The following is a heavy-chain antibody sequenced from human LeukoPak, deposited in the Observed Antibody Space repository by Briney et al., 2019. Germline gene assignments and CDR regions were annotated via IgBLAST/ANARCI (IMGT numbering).Heavy chain of an antibody. Sequence: SETLSLTCTVPGGSIYSTTFYWGWNRQPPGKGLEWIGSMYYDGSTYHNPSLKSRVTISVDTSNNQFSLKLTSVTAADTAVYFCARRSDSGSDDGEDYFDYWGQGTLVTVSS. CDR1: GGSIYSTTFY. D-gene: IGHD1-26*01. J-gene: IGHJ4*02. V-gene: IGHV4-39*01. CDR3: ARRSDSGSDDGEDYFDY. CDR2: MYYDGST.